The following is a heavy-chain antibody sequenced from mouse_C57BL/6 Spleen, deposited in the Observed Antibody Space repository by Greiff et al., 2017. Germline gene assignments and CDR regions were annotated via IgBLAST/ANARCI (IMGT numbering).Heavy chain of an antibody. Sequence: EVQLQQSGAELVRPGASVKLSCTASGFNIKDDYMHWVKQRPEQGLEWIGWIDPENGDTEYASKFQGKATITADTSSNTAYLQLSSLTSEDTAVYYCTIITTVVPFFDYWGQGTTLTVSS. CDR2: IDPENGDT. CDR1: GFNIKDDY. D-gene: IGHD1-1*01. J-gene: IGHJ2*01. V-gene: IGHV14-4*01. CDR3: TIITTVVPFFDY.